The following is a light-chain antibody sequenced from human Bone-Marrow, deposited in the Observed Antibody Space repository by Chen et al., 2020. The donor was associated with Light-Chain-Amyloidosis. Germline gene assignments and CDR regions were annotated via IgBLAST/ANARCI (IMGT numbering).Light chain of an antibody. Sequence: QSVLTQPPSASGTPGQRVTISCSGTSSNIGSNYVYWYQQLPGTAPKLLIYRKNQRPAGVPDRFSGSKSGTSASLAISGLRSEDGADYYCAAWDDSLSGWVFGGGTKLTVL. J-gene: IGLJ3*02. CDR2: RKN. CDR1: SSNIGSNY. V-gene: IGLV1-47*01. CDR3: AAWDDSLSGWV.